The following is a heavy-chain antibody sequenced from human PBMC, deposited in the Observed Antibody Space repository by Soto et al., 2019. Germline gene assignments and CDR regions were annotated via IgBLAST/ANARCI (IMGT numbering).Heavy chain of an antibody. CDR1: GYTFTSYY. CDR2: INPSGGST. J-gene: IGHJ6*02. Sequence: QVQLVQSGAEVKKPGASVKVSCKASGYTFTSYYMHWVRQAPGQGLEWMGIINPSGGSTSYAQKFQGRVTMTRNTSISTAYMELSSLRSEDTAVYYCATVAAARTSGGMDVWGQGTTVTVSS. CDR3: ATVAAARTSGGMDV. V-gene: IGHV1-46*01. D-gene: IGHD6-6*01.